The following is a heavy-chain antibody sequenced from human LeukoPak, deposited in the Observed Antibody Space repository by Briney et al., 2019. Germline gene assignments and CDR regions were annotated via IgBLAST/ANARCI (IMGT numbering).Heavy chain of an antibody. J-gene: IGHJ4*02. CDR1: GGSISSYY. V-gene: IGHV4-59*01. D-gene: IGHD6-13*01. CDR2: IYYSGST. CDR3: ARQRGLSSSWYPLDY. Sequence: PSETLSLTCTVSGGSISSYYWSWIRQPPGKGLKWIGYIYYSGSTNYNPSLKSRVTISVDTSKNQFSLKLSSVTAADTVVYYCARQRGLSSSWYPLDYWGQGTLVTVSS.